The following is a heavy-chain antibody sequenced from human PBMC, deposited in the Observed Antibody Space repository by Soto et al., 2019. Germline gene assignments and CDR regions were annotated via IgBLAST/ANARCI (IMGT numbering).Heavy chain of an antibody. CDR2: IYHSGST. V-gene: IGHV4-38-2*02. J-gene: IGHJ4*02. CDR1: GYSISSGYY. CDR3: AREWWTAMVRQLDY. D-gene: IGHD5-18*01. Sequence: LSLTCAVSGYSISSGYYWGWIRQPPGKGLEWIGSIYHSGSTYYNPSLKSRVTISVDTSKNQFSLKLSSVTAADTAVYYCAREWWTAMVRQLDYWGQGTLVTVSS.